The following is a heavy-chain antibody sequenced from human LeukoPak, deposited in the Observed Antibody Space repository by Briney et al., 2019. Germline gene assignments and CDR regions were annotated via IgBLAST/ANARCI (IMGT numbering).Heavy chain of an antibody. CDR1: GYTFSSYS. CDR3: AREFYYESSAYGFEY. J-gene: IGHJ4*02. V-gene: IGHV1-46*01. CDR2: INPSGGST. D-gene: IGHD3-22*01. Sequence: ASVKVSFKASGYTFSSYSMHWVRQAPGQGLEWMGIINPSGGSTSYAQKFQGRVTMTRDTSTSTVYMGLSSLRSEDTAVYYCAREFYYESSAYGFEYWGQGTLVTVSS.